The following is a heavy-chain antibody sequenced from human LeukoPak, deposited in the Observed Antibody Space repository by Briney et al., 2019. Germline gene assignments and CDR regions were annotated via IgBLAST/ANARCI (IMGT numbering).Heavy chain of an antibody. Sequence: GSSVKVSCKASGGTFSSYAISWVRQAPGQGLEWMGRIIPILGIANYAQKFQGRVTTTADKSTSTAYMELSSLRSEDTAVYYCARASAPGAFDIWGQGTMVTVSS. CDR1: GGTFSSYA. V-gene: IGHV1-69*04. CDR2: IIPILGIA. CDR3: ARASAPGAFDI. J-gene: IGHJ3*02.